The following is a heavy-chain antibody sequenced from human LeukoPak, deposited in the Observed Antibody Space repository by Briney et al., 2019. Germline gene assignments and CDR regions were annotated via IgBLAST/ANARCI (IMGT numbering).Heavy chain of an antibody. V-gene: IGHV4-59*01. CDR2: IYYSGST. CDR1: GGSISGYY. CDR3: AREVMVYTIPLNYYYMDV. Sequence: SETLSLTCTVSGGSISGYYWSWIRQPPGKGLEWIGCIYYSGSTNYNPSLKSRVTISVDTSKNQFSLKLSSVTAADTAVYYCAREVMVYTIPLNYYYMDVWGRGTTVTVSS. D-gene: IGHD2-8*01. J-gene: IGHJ6*03.